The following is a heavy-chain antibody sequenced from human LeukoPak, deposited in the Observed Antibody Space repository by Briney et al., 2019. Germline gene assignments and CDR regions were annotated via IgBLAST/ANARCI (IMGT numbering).Heavy chain of an antibody. D-gene: IGHD6-13*01. V-gene: IGHV3-7*01. CDR2: IKQDGSEK. CDR1: GFTFSSYW. Sequence: GGSLRLSCAASGFTFSSYWMSWVRQAPGKGLEWVANIKQDGSEKYYVDSVKGRFTISRDNAKNSLYLQMNSLRAEDTAVYYCAGSWYFEYFQHWGQGTLVTVSS. J-gene: IGHJ1*01. CDR3: AGSWYFEYFQH.